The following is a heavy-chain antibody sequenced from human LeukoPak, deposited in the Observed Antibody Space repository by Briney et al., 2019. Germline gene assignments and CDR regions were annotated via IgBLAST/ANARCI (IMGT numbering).Heavy chain of an antibody. D-gene: IGHD3-3*01. CDR3: ARDPGFWSGYYTYYYYGMDV. Sequence: PSETLSLTCTVSGGSVSSGSYYWSWIRQPPGKGLEWIGYIYYSGSTNYNPSLKSRVTISVDTSKNQFSLKLSSVTAADTAVYYCARDPGFWSGYYTYYYYGMDVWGQGTTVTVSS. V-gene: IGHV4-61*01. J-gene: IGHJ6*02. CDR1: GGSVSSGSYY. CDR2: IYYSGST.